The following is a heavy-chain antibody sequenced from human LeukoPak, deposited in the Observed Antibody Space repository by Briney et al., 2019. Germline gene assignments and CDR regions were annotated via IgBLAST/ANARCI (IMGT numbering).Heavy chain of an antibody. CDR1: GYTFTDYY. J-gene: IGHJ4*02. D-gene: IGHD1-26*01. CDR3: ATDTTTYYYHY. V-gene: IGHV1-69-2*01. Sequence: ASVKISCKVSGYTFTDYYMHWVQQAPGKGLEWMGLVDPEDGETIYAEKSQGGVTITADTSTDTAYMELSSLRSEDTAVYYCATDTTTYYYHYWGQGTLVTVSS. CDR2: VDPEDGET.